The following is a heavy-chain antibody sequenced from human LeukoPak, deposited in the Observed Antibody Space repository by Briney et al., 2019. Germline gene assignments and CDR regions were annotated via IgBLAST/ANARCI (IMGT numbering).Heavy chain of an antibody. CDR2: INHSGST. CDR3: ARHRVRGYSYGGRIDC. J-gene: IGHJ4*02. Sequence: SETLSLTCAVYGGSFSGYYWSWIRQPPGKGLEWIGEINHSGSTNYNPSLKSRVTISVDTSKNQFSLKLSSVTAADTAVYYCARHRVRGYSYGGRIDCWGQGTLVTVSS. D-gene: IGHD5-18*01. V-gene: IGHV4-34*01. CDR1: GGSFSGYY.